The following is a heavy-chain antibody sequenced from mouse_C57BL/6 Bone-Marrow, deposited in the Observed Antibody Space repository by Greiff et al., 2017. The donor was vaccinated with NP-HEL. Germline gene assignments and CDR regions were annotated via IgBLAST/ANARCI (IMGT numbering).Heavy chain of an antibody. CDR3: AREGIGGYYYASYFDY. D-gene: IGHD1-1*01. CDR1: GYTFTSYW. Sequence: VQLQQHGAELVKPGASVKMSCKASGYTFTSYWITWVKQRPGQGLEWIGDIYPGSGSTNYNEKFKSKATLTVDTSSSTAYMQLSSLTSEDSAVYYCAREGIGGYYYASYFDYWGQGTTLTVSS. J-gene: IGHJ2*01. CDR2: IYPGSGST. V-gene: IGHV1-55*01.